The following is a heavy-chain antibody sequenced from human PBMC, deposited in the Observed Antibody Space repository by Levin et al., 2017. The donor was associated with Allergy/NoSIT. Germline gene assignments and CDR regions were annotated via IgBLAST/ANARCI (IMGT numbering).Heavy chain of an antibody. D-gene: IGHD7-27*01. V-gene: IGHV3-48*02. CDR2: ISGTGSAI. J-gene: IGHJ5*02. CDR3: ARDSRGSFWGQYNYFDP. Sequence: HPGGSLRLSCAASGFRFSSYSMNWVRQAPGKGLEWVSYISGTGSAIYYADSVKGRFTISRDNDRESLYLHMNIVRDDDTATYYCARDSRGSFWGQYNYFDPWGQGTLVTVSS. CDR1: GFRFSSYS.